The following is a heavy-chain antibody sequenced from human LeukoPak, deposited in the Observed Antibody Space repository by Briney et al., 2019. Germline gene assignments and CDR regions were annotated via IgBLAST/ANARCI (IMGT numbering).Heavy chain of an antibody. CDR1: GGSFSDYY. CDR2: INHSGST. D-gene: IGHD1-1*01. Sequence: PSETLSLTCAVYGGSFSDYYWSWIRQPPGKGLEWIGEINHSGSTNYNPSLKSRVTVSVDTSKNQSSLKVSSVTAADTAVYYCARAAANFNWFDPWGQGTLVTVSS. J-gene: IGHJ5*02. CDR3: ARAAANFNWFDP. V-gene: IGHV4-34*01.